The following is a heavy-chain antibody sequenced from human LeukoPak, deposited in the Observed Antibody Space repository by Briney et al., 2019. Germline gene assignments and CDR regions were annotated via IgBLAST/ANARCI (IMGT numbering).Heavy chain of an antibody. CDR3: ARGPAGYFDWLYSYYFDY. D-gene: IGHD3-9*01. J-gene: IGHJ4*02. CDR1: GGSISSSSYY. V-gene: IGHV4-39*07. CDR2: IYYSGST. Sequence: SETLSLTCTVSGGSISSSSYYWGWIRQPPGKGLEWIGSIYYSGSTYYSPSLKSRVTISVDTSKNQFSLKLSSVTAADTAVYYCARGPAGYFDWLYSYYFDYWGQGTLVTVSS.